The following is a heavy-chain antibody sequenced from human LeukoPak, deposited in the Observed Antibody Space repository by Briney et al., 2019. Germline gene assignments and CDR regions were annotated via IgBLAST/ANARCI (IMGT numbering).Heavy chain of an antibody. CDR2: IYPGDSDT. Sequence: GGSLKISCKGSGYSFTSYWIGWVRQMPGKGLEWMGIIYPGDSDTRYSPSFQGQVTISADESINTAYLQWSGLKASDTAIYYCARRDGYNHVDYWGQGTLVTVSS. D-gene: IGHD5-24*01. V-gene: IGHV5-51*01. J-gene: IGHJ4*02. CDR3: ARRDGYNHVDY. CDR1: GYSFTSYW.